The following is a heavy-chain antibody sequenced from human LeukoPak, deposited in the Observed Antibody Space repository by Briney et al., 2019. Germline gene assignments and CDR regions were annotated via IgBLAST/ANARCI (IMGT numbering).Heavy chain of an antibody. D-gene: IGHD3-9*01. CDR1: GYTFTSYY. CDR3: ARNSLPNYDIWTGYLQPADY. Sequence: ASVKVSCKASGYTFTSYYMHWVRQAPGQGLEWMGIINPSGGSTSYAQKFQGRVTMTRDTSTSTVYMELSSLRSEDTAVYYCARNSLPNYDIWTGYLQPADYWGQGTLVTVSS. CDR2: INPSGGST. J-gene: IGHJ4*02. V-gene: IGHV1-46*01.